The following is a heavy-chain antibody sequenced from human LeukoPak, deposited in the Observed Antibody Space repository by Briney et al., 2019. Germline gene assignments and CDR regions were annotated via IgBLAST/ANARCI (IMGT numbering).Heavy chain of an antibody. Sequence: GGSLRLSWAASGFTVSSNYMSWVRQAPGRGLEWVSVIYSSGSTYYADSVKGRFTISRDNPKNTLYLQMNSLRAEDTAVYYCARAVTTVASFDYWGQGTLVTVSS. J-gene: IGHJ4*02. CDR1: GFTVSSNY. V-gene: IGHV3-53*01. CDR2: IYSSGST. D-gene: IGHD4-23*01. CDR3: ARAVTTVASFDY.